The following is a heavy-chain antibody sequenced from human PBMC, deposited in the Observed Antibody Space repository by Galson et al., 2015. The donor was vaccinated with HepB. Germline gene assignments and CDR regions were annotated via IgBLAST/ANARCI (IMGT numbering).Heavy chain of an antibody. CDR2: ISGSGGST. Sequence: SLRLSCAASGFTFSSYAMSWVRQAPGKGLEWVSAISGSGGSTYYADSVKGRFTISRDNSKNTLYLQMNSLRAEDTAVYYCAKNVGTCGGDCYPFWLSNYWGQGTLVTVSS. D-gene: IGHD2-21*02. CDR3: AKNVGTCGGDCYPFWLSNY. J-gene: IGHJ4*02. V-gene: IGHV3-23*01. CDR1: GFTFSSYA.